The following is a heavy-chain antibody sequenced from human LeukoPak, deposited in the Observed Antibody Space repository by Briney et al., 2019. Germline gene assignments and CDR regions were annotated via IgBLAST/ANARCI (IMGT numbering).Heavy chain of an antibody. J-gene: IGHJ5*02. D-gene: IGHD2-2*01. CDR2: FDPEDGET. V-gene: IGHV1-24*01. CDR3: ATMDTEDIVVVPSRETFRTTSFDP. CDR1: GYTLTELS. Sequence: ASVKVSCKVSGYTLTELSMHWVRQAPGKGLEWMGGFDPEDGETIYAQKFQGRVTMTEDTSTDTAYMELSSLRSEDTAVYYCATMDTEDIVVVPSRETFRTTSFDPWGQGTLVTVSS.